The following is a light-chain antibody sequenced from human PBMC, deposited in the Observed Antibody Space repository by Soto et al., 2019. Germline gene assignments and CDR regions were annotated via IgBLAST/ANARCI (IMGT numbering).Light chain of an antibody. V-gene: IGKV3-15*01. CDR3: QQYNNWLAWT. CDR1: QSVSSY. CDR2: DAS. Sequence: EIVMTQSPATLSVSPGERATLSCRASQSVSSYLAWYQQKPGQAPRLLIYDASTRATGIPARFSGSGSGTEFTLTISSLQSEDFAVYYCQQYNNWLAWTFGQGTKVEIK. J-gene: IGKJ1*01.